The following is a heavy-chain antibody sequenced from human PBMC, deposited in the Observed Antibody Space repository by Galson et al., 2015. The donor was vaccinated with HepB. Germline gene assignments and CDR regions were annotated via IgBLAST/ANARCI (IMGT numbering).Heavy chain of an antibody. CDR1: GYTFTSYA. J-gene: IGHJ6*02. CDR3: ARGGADYAFGMDV. Sequence: SVKVSCKASGYTFTSYAMHWVRQAPGQRLEWMGWINAGNANTKYSQKFQGRVTITRDTSASTAYMELSSLRSEDTAVYYCARGGADYAFGMDVWGQGTTVTVSS. V-gene: IGHV1-3*01. D-gene: IGHD2-2*01. CDR2: INAGNANT.